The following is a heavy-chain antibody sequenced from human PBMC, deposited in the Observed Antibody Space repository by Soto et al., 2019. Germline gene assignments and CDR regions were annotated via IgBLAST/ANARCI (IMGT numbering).Heavy chain of an antibody. CDR1: GYTFTSYA. J-gene: IGHJ4*02. CDR3: ARVFWSGYYDY. CDR2: INAGNGNT. D-gene: IGHD3-3*01. V-gene: IGHV1-3*01. Sequence: GASLKGSCKASGYTFTSYAMHLVRQAPGQRLEWMGWINAGNGNTKYSQKFQGRVTITRDTSASTAYMELSSLRSEDTAVYYCARVFWSGYYDYWGQGTLVTVSS.